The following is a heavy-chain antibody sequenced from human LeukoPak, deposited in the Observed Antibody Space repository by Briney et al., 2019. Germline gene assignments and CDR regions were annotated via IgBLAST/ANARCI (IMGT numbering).Heavy chain of an antibody. J-gene: IGHJ6*03. CDR2: SSGSGYYT. CDR3: ARDGSWGDYYFYFYMDV. CDR1: GSGFTFGNFG. Sequence: PGGSLRLSCEASGSGFTFGNFGLSWVRQAPGKGLEWLSGSSGSGYYTYYADSVKGRFTISRDNSKNTLYIEMNSLRAEDTAVYYCARDGSWGDYYFYFYMDVWGKGTTVTVSS. V-gene: IGHV3-23*01. D-gene: IGHD3-16*01.